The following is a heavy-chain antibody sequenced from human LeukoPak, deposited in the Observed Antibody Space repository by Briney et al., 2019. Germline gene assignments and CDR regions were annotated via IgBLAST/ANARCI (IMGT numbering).Heavy chain of an antibody. CDR1: GFTFSSCA. J-gene: IGHJ4*02. V-gene: IGHV3-23*01. CDR2: INGSGSKT. Sequence: GGSLRVSCAASGFTFSSCAMSWVRQAPGKGLEWVAVINGSGSKTSYADIVKGRFTISRDNSKNTLFLQMNSLSAEDTAVYYCAKRPTPGIAAAGIYFFDYWGQGTLVTVSS. D-gene: IGHD6-13*01. CDR3: AKRPTPGIAAAGIYFFDY.